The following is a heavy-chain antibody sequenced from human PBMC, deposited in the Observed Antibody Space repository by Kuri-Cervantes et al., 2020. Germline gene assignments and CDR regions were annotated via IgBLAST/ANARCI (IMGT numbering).Heavy chain of an antibody. D-gene: IGHD1-26*01. CDR3: AKDRGWELLSGFDY. J-gene: IGHJ4*02. Sequence: LSLTCAASGFTFSSYAMSWVRQAPGKGLEWVSAISGSGGSTYYADSVKGRFTISRDNAKNSLYLQMNSLRAEDTALYYCAKDRGWELLSGFDYWGQGTLVTVSS. V-gene: IGHV3-23*01. CDR2: ISGSGGST. CDR1: GFTFSSYA.